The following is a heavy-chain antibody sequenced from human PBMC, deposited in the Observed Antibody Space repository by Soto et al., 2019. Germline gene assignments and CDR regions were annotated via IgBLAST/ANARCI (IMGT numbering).Heavy chain of an antibody. J-gene: IGHJ5*02. CDR3: ARGAMSWFDP. CDR1: GGSLGSYY. Sequence: QVQLQESGPGLVKPSETLSLTCSVAGGSLGSYYWGWIRQSPGKGLEWIAYIYDSGTTIYNPSLKSRATISVDTSKNQFSLNLTSVTAADTAVYYCARGAMSWFDPWGQGTLVSVSS. D-gene: IGHD5-18*01. V-gene: IGHV4-59*01. CDR2: IYDSGTT.